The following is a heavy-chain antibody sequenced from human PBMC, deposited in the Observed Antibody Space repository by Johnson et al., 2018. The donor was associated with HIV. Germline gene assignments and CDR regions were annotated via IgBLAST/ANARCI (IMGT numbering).Heavy chain of an antibody. CDR3: ARDRARDAFDV. Sequence: VQLVESGGGLVQPGGSLRLACAASGFTVSNNYMSWVRQAPGKGLAWVSIIYSGGTTNYADPVKGRFTISRETSQNTVFLQMNSLRAEDTAVYYCARDRARDAFDVWGQGTMVTVSS. J-gene: IGHJ3*01. CDR1: GFTVSNNY. CDR2: IYSGGTT. V-gene: IGHV3-66*02.